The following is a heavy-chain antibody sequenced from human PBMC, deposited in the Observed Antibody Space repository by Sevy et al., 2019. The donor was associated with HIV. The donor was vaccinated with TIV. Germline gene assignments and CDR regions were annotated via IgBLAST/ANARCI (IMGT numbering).Heavy chain of an antibody. Sequence: GSLRLSCTTSGFRFSIYAMTWVRQAPGKGLEWVSSFCMGGDRIYYADSVRGRFTITRDDSKNTLYLEMNNLRAEDTAKYYCAREGCSKGQDYWGQGTLVTVSS. CDR3: AREGCSKGQDY. J-gene: IGHJ4*02. V-gene: IGHV3-23*01. CDR1: GFRFSIYA. D-gene: IGHD2-2*01. CDR2: FCMGGDRI.